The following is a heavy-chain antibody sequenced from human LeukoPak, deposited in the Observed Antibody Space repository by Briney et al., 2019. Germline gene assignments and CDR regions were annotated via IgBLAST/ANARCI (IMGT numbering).Heavy chain of an antibody. CDR1: GGTFSSYA. CDR3: ARDGGDGYNFDY. V-gene: IGHV1-69*04. J-gene: IGHJ4*02. Sequence: SVKVSCKASGGTFSSYAISWVRQAPGQGLEWMGRIIPILGIANYAQKFQGRVTITADKSTSTAYVELSSLRSEDTAVYYCARDGGDGYNFDYWGQGTLVTVSS. CDR2: IIPILGIA. D-gene: IGHD5-24*01.